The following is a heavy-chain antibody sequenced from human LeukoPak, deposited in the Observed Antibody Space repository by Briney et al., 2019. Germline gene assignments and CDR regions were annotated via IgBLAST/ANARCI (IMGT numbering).Heavy chain of an antibody. Sequence: SSETLSLTCTVSGGSISSGDYYWSWIRQPPGKGLEWIGYIYYSGSTYYNPSLKSRVTISVDTSKNQFSLKLSSVTAADTAVYYCARALLSRQQLVPKNWFDPWGQGTLVTASS. CDR2: IYYSGST. CDR1: GGSISSGDYY. V-gene: IGHV4-30-4*08. D-gene: IGHD6-13*01. J-gene: IGHJ5*02. CDR3: ARALLSRQQLVPKNWFDP.